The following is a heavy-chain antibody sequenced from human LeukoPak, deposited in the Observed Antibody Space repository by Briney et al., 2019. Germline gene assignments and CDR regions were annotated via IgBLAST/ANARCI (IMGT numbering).Heavy chain of an antibody. Sequence: SETLSLTCTVSGGSISSSSYYWGWIRQPPGKGLEWIGEIYHSGSTNYNPSLKSRVTISVDKSKNQFSLKLSSVTAADTAVYYCATSQRGSYSRWGQGTLVTVSS. V-gene: IGHV4-39*07. J-gene: IGHJ4*02. CDR1: GGSISSSSYY. CDR3: ATSQRGSYSR. D-gene: IGHD1-26*01. CDR2: IYHSGST.